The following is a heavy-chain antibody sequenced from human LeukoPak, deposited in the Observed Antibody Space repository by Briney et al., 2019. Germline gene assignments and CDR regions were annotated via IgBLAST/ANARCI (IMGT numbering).Heavy chain of an antibody. Sequence: GGSLRLSCAASGFTFSSNWMHWVRQGPGKGLVWDSRINSDGSSTSYADSVKGRFTISRDNAKNTLYLQMNSLRAEDTAVYYCGGESGDNGFDYWGQGTLVTVSS. CDR3: GGESGDNGFDY. CDR2: INSDGSST. D-gene: IGHD2-21*02. CDR1: GFTFSSNW. V-gene: IGHV3-74*01. J-gene: IGHJ4*02.